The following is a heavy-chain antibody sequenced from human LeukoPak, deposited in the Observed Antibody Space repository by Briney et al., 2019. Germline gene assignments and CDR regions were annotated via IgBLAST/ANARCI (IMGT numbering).Heavy chain of an antibody. J-gene: IGHJ3*01. D-gene: IGHD6-19*01. CDR2: VSYDGSNK. CDR1: GFTFTTYD. V-gene: IGHV3-30*18. CDR3: AKSRSGWHPV. Sequence: GGSLRLSCGASGFTFTTYDMHWVRQAPGKGPEWVAVVSYDGSNKYYADSVKDRFTISRDNSEDTLYLQIHSLRAEDTAVYYCAKSRSGWHPVWGQGTMVTVSS.